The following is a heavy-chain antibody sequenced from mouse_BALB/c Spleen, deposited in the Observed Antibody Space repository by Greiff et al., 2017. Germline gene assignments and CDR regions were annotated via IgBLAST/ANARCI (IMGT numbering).Heavy chain of an antibody. Sequence: VQLQQPGAELVRPGASVKLSCKASGYTFTSYWINWVKQRPGQGLEWIGNIYPSDSYTNYNQKFKDKATLTVDKSSSTAYMQLSSPTSEDSAVYYCPGLGRFAYWGQGTLVTVSA. J-gene: IGHJ3*01. CDR1: GYTFTSYW. V-gene: IGHV1-69*02. CDR3: PGLGRFAY. D-gene: IGHD4-1*01. CDR2: IYPSDSYT.